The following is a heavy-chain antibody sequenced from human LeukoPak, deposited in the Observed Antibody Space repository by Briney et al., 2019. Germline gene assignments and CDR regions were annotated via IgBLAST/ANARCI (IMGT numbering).Heavy chain of an antibody. CDR1: GGSFSGYY. V-gene: IGHV4-59*12. CDR3: AREVLSMVRGVIPKEAWGWFDP. D-gene: IGHD3-10*01. Sequence: SETLSLTCVVYGGSFSGYYWTWIRQPPGKGLEWIGYIYYSGSTNYNPSLKSRVTISVDTSKNQFSLKLRSVTAADTAVYYCAREVLSMVRGVIPKEAWGWFDPWGQGTLVTVSS. CDR2: IYYSGST. J-gene: IGHJ5*02.